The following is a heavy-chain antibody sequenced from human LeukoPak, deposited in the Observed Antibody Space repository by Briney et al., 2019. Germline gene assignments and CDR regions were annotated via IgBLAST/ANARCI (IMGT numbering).Heavy chain of an antibody. D-gene: IGHD3-22*01. V-gene: IGHV1-2*02. Sequence: ASVKVSCKASGYTFTGYYMHWVRQAPGQGLEWMGWINPNSGGTNYAQKFQGRVTMTRDTSISTAYMELSRLRSDDTAVYYCARDGIVVEANFDYWGQGTLVTVSS. CDR2: INPNSGGT. J-gene: IGHJ4*02. CDR1: GYTFTGYY. CDR3: ARDGIVVEANFDY.